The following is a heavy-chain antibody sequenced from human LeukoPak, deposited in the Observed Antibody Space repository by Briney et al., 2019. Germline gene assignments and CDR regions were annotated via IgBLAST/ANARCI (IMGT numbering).Heavy chain of an antibody. V-gene: IGHV3-30*03. Sequence: PGGSLRLSCAASGFTFSSYGMHWVRQAPGKGLEWVAVISYDGSNKYYADSVKGRFTISRDNSKNALYLQMNSLRAEDTAVYYCALYGVVIDYWGQGTLVTVSS. CDR1: GFTFSSYG. J-gene: IGHJ4*02. CDR2: ISYDGSNK. CDR3: ALYGVVIDY. D-gene: IGHD3-3*01.